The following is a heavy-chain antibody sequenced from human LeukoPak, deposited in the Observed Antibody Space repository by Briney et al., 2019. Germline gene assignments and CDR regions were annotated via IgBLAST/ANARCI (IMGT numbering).Heavy chain of an antibody. J-gene: IGHJ4*02. CDR2: IYYSDST. V-gene: IGHV4-38-2*01. Sequence: SETLSLTCDVSGYSISSGYYWGWIRQPPGKGLEWIGNIYYSDSTYYNPSLSGRATISVDTSKNQFSLKLTSVTAADTAVYYCARHGPRGLRYFDWLLDYWGQGTLVTVSS. CDR3: ARHGPRGLRYFDWLLDY. D-gene: IGHD3-9*01. CDR1: GYSISSGYY.